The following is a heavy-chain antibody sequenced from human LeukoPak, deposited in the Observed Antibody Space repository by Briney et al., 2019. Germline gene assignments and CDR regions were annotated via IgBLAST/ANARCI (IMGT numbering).Heavy chain of an antibody. J-gene: IGHJ4*02. CDR1: GYTFTSYG. Sequence: ASVKVSCKASGYTFTSYGISWVRQAPGQGLEWMGWISAYNGNTNYAQKLQGRVTMTTDTSTSTAYMELRSLRSDDTAVYYCASPTPGVVGATDFDYWGQGTLVTVSS. V-gene: IGHV1-18*01. CDR3: ASPTPGVVGATDFDY. CDR2: ISAYNGNT. D-gene: IGHD1-26*01.